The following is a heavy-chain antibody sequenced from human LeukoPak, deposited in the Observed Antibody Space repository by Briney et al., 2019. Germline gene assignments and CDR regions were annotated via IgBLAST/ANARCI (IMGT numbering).Heavy chain of an antibody. J-gene: IGHJ6*02. CDR3: AREPVPPYGMDV. Sequence: AGGSLRLSCAASGFTVSSNYMSWVRQAPGKGLEWVSVIYSGGSTYYADSVKGRFTISRDNSKNTLYLQMNSLRAEDTAVYYCAREPVPPYGMDVWGQGTTVTVSS. CDR2: IYSGGST. CDR1: GFTVSSNY. V-gene: IGHV3-53*01.